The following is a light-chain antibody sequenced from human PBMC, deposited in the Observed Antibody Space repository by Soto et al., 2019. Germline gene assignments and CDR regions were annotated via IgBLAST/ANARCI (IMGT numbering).Light chain of an antibody. V-gene: IGKV3-20*01. CDR2: GAS. J-gene: IGKJ3*01. CDR3: QQYGSSTFT. Sequence: EIVLTQSPGTLSLSPGERATLSCRASQSVSSSYLAWDQQKPGQAARLLIYGASSRATGIPDWFSGSGSGTDFTLTISRLEPEDFEVYYCQQYGSSTFTFGPGTKVDIK. CDR1: QSVSSSY.